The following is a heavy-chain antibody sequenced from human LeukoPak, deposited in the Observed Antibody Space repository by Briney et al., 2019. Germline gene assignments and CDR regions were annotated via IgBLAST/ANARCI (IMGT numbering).Heavy chain of an antibody. CDR1: GFTFNSYG. J-gene: IGHJ4*02. CDR3: AKLYDSSGFDY. Sequence: GSLRLSCAASGFTFNSYGMHWVRQAPGKGLEWVAVIWYDGSNKYYADSVKGRFTISRDNSKNTLYLQMNSLRAEDTAVYYCAKLYDSSGFDYWGQGTLVTVSS. CDR2: IWYDGSNK. V-gene: IGHV3-33*06. D-gene: IGHD3-22*01.